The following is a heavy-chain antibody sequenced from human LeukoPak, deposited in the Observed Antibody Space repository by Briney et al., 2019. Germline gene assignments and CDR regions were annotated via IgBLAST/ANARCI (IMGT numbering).Heavy chain of an antibody. CDR3: ARDSALVVAATHDAFDI. CDR2: INLNSGGT. J-gene: IGHJ3*02. V-gene: IGHV1-2*02. CDR1: GYTFTDYY. Sequence: ASVKVSCKASGYTFTDYYMHWVRQAPGQGLEWMGWINLNSGGTNFAQRFQGRVTMTRDTSISTAYMDLSRLISDDTAVYYCARDSALVVAATHDAFDIWGQGTMVTVSS. D-gene: IGHD2-15*01.